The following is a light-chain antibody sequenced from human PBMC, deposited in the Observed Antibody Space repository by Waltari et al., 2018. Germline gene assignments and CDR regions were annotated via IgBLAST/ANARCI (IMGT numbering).Light chain of an antibody. Sequence: QSALTQPASVSGSPGQSITISCTGTSSDVVSYNYVSWYQQHPGKAPKLMIYDVSYRPSGVSNRFSGSKSGNTASLTISGLQADDEADYYCSSYITTNTLELFGGGTSLTVL. CDR1: SSDVVSYNY. V-gene: IGLV2-14*03. CDR2: DVS. CDR3: SSYITTNTLEL. J-gene: IGLJ2*01.